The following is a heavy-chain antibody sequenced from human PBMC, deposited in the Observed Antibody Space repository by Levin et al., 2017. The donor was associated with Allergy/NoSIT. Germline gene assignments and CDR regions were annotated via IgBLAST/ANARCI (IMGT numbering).Heavy chain of an antibody. D-gene: IGHD3-16*01. CDR2: IKQDGSEK. V-gene: IGHV3-7*01. Sequence: GESLKISCAASGFTFSSFWMSWVRQAPGKGLEWVANIKQDGSEKNYVDSVKGRFTISRDNAENSLYLQMNSLRAEDTAVYYCARGASVGEWGQGTLVTVSS. CDR1: GFTFSSFW. CDR3: ARGASVGE. J-gene: IGHJ4*02.